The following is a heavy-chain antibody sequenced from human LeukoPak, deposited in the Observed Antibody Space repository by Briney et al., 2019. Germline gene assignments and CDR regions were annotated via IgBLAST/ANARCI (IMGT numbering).Heavy chain of an antibody. V-gene: IGHV3-7*01. CDR3: AKDSSSWHDAFDI. D-gene: IGHD6-13*01. Sequence: GGSLRLSCAASGFTFSNYWISWVRQAPGKGLEWLANIKQDGSEKYYVDSVKGRFTISRDNAKNTLYLQMNSLRAEDTAVYYCAKDSSSWHDAFDIWGQGTMVTVSS. CDR1: GFTFSNYW. J-gene: IGHJ3*02. CDR2: IKQDGSEK.